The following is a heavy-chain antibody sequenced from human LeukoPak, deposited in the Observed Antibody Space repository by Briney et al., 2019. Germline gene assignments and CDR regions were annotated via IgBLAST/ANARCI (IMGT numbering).Heavy chain of an antibody. D-gene: IGHD3-9*01. CDR1: GFTFSSYG. J-gene: IGHJ6*02. Sequence: HPGGSLRLSCAASGFTFSSYGMHWVRQAPGKGLEWVAVIWYDGSNKYYADSVKGRFTISRDNSKNTLYLQMNSLRAEDTAVYYCARAVDILYGMDVWGQGTTVTVSS. CDR3: ARAVDILYGMDV. CDR2: IWYDGSNK. V-gene: IGHV3-33*01.